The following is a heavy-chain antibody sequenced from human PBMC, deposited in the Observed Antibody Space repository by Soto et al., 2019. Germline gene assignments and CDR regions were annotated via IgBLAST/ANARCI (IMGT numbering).Heavy chain of an antibody. V-gene: IGHV5-51*01. D-gene: IGHD3-9*01. J-gene: IGHJ5*02. CDR2: IYPGDSDT. CDR3: ARRSSYDILTGYQNWFDP. Sequence: GESLKISCKGSGYSFTSYWIGWVRQMPGKGLEWMGIIYPGDSDTRYSPSFQGQVTISADKSISTAYLQWSSLKASDTAMYYCARRSSYDILTGYQNWFDPWGQGTLVTVSS. CDR1: GYSFTSYW.